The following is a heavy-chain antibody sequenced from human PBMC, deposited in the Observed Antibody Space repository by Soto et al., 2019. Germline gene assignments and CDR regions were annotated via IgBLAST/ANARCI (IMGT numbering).Heavy chain of an antibody. D-gene: IGHD2-15*01. J-gene: IGHJ3*02. CDR2: IYYSGST. Sequence: SETLSLTCTVSGGSISSGGYYWSWIRQHPGKGLEWIGYIYYSGSTYYSPSLKSRVTISVDTSKNQFSLKLSSVTAADTAVYYCARQLGYCSGGSGFLDTPGAIDIWGQGTMVTLSS. CDR3: ARQLGYCSGGSGFLDTPGAIDI. CDR1: GGSISSGGYY. V-gene: IGHV4-31*03.